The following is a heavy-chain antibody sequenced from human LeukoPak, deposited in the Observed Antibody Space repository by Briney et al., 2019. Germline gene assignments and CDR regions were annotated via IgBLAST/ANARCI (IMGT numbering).Heavy chain of an antibody. Sequence: GGSLRLSCAASGFTFSSHGMNWVRQAPGKGLEWVSGISGSGGNTYYADSVKGRFTISRENSKNTLYLQMNSLRAEDTAVYYCAKDSAKKYDDYWGQGTLVTVSS. V-gene: IGHV3-23*01. D-gene: IGHD2/OR15-2a*01. CDR3: AKDSAKKYDDY. CDR1: GFTFSSHG. CDR2: ISGSGGNT. J-gene: IGHJ4*02.